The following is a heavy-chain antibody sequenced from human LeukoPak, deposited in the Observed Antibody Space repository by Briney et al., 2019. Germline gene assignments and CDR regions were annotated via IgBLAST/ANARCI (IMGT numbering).Heavy chain of an antibody. J-gene: IGHJ3*02. CDR3: ARAPPWRGAFDI. CDR1: GFTFSSYA. V-gene: IGHV3-23*01. Sequence: GGSLRLSCAASGFTFSSYAMSWVRQAPGKGLEWVSAISGGGGSTYYADSVKGRFTISRDNSKNTLYLQMNSLRAEDTAVYYCARAPPWRGAFDIWGQGTMVTVSS. D-gene: IGHD3-3*01. CDR2: ISGGGGST.